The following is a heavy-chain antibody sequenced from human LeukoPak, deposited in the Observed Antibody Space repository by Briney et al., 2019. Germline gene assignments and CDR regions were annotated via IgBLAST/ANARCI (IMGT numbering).Heavy chain of an antibody. CDR3: ARDTSSAYYFDY. Sequence: ASVKVFCKASGYTFTSYYMHWVRQAPGQGLEWMGIINPSGGSTSYAQKFQGTVTMTRHTSTSTVYLELSSLRSEDTAVYYCARDTSSAYYFDYWGQGTLVTVSS. D-gene: IGHD6-13*01. J-gene: IGHJ4*02. CDR2: INPSGGST. CDR1: GYTFTSYY. V-gene: IGHV1-46*01.